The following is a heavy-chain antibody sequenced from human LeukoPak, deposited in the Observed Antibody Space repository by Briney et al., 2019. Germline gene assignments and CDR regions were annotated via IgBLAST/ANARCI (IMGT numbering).Heavy chain of an antibody. CDR3: ARGLYYDILTGYWNDAFDI. V-gene: IGHV4-59*12. J-gene: IGHJ3*02. CDR2: IYYSGNT. Sequence: SETLSLTCTVSAASISNYYWSWFRQPPGKGLEWFGDIYYSGNTNYNPSLKSRLTMSVDTSKKQFSLKLSSVTAADTAVYYCARGLYYDILTGYWNDAFDIWGQGTMVTVSS. D-gene: IGHD3-9*01. CDR1: AASISNYY.